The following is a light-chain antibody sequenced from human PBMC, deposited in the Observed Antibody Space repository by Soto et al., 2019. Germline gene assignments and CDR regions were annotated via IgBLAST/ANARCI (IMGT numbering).Light chain of an antibody. J-gene: IGKJ3*01. CDR2: NAS. CDR3: QLRSNWPCQ. Sequence: EIVLTQSPATLSLSPGERATLSCRASESVSSYLAWYPQKPGQPPRLLIYNASSRSTGIPARFSASGSGTDFTHTISNLEPKDLAVYYCQLRSNWPCQVGPGTKVDIK. CDR1: ESVSSY. V-gene: IGKV3-11*01.